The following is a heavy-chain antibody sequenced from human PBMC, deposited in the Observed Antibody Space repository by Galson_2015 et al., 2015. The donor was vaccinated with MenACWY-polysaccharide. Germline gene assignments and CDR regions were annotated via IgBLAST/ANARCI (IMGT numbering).Heavy chain of an antibody. CDR2: IYNDGRI. D-gene: IGHD1-26*01. J-gene: IGHJ4*02. CDR3: ARGVGTTGFDS. CDR1: SGSFTSGNYY. Sequence: ETLSLTCTVSSGSFTSGNYYWGWIRQPPGKGLEYIVTIYNDGRIYNSPSLKSRVSISVDTSKNQFSLKLTSVAAADTAIYYCARGVGTTGFDSWGQGSLVTVSS. V-gene: IGHV4-39*07.